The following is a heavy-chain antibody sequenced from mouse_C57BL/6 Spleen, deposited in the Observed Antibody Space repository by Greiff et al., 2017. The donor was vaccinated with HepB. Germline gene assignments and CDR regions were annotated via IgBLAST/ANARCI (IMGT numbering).Heavy chain of an antibody. D-gene: IGHD2-4*01. V-gene: IGHV1-50*01. Sequence: VQLQQPGAELVKPGASVKLSCKASGYTFTSYWMQWVKQRPGQGLEWIGEIDPSDSYTNYNQKFKGKATLTVDTSSSTAYMQLSSLTSEDSAVYYCARGYYDYDYWGQGTTLTVSS. CDR1: GYTFTSYW. CDR3: ARGYYDYDY. J-gene: IGHJ2*01. CDR2: IDPSDSYT.